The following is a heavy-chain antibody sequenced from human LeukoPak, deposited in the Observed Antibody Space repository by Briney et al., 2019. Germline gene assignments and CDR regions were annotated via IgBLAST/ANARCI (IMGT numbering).Heavy chain of an antibody. CDR2: INPNSGGT. V-gene: IGHV1-2*02. Sequence: ASVKVSCKASEYTFTGYYMHWVRQAPGQGLEWMGWINPNSGGTNYAQKFQGRVTMTRDTSISTAYMELSRLRSDDTAVYYCARDDSSGYYPPPYYFYYWGQGTLVTVSS. J-gene: IGHJ4*02. CDR1: EYTFTGYY. CDR3: ARDDSSGYYPPPYYFYY. D-gene: IGHD3-22*01.